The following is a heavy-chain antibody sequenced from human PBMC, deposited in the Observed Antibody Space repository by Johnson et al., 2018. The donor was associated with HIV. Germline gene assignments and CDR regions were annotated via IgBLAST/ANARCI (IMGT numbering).Heavy chain of an antibody. CDR3: VGRSSAWYEDAFDI. D-gene: IGHD6-19*01. CDR2: IRYDGSEK. CDR1: GFTFSNYA. J-gene: IGHJ3*02. V-gene: IGHV3-30*14. Sequence: QVQLVESGGGVVQPGRSLRLSCAASGFTFSNYAMHWVRQAPGKGLEWVTFIRYDGSEKYFADSVKGRFTISRDNSKNTLFLQMNSLRVEDTAIYYCVGRSSAWYEDAFDIWGQGTMVTVSS.